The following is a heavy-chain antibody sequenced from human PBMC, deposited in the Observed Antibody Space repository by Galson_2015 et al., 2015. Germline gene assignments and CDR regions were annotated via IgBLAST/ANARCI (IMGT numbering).Heavy chain of an antibody. Sequence: SVKVSCKASGYTFTGYYMNWVRQAPGQGLEWMGRINPNSGGTNYAQKFQGRVTITRDTSISTASMELSRLRSDDKAVYYCARTRSYSYDSSGYQTPSFDYWGQRTLLTVSS. CDR2: INPNSGGT. J-gene: IGHJ4*02. V-gene: IGHV1-2*06. CDR3: ARTRSYSYDSSGYQTPSFDY. CDR1: GYTFTGYY. D-gene: IGHD3-22*01.